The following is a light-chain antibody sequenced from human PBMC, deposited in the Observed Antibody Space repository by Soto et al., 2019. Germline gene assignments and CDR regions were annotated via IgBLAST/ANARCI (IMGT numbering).Light chain of an antibody. J-gene: IGLJ2*01. Sequence: QSVLTQPPSVSGAPGQRVTISCTGSSSNIGAGSDVHWYQQVPGTAPKLLIYGNSNRPSGVPDRFSGSKSDTSASLAITGLQAEDEANYYCQSYDSRLSGVVFGGGTKLTVL. V-gene: IGLV1-40*01. CDR2: GNS. CDR3: QSYDSRLSGVV. CDR1: SSNIGAGSD.